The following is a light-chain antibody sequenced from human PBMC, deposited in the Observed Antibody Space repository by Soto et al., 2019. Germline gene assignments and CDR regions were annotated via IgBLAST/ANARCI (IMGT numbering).Light chain of an antibody. V-gene: IGLV2-23*01. CDR2: EGS. J-gene: IGLJ2*01. Sequence: QSVLTQPASVSGSPGQSITISCTGTSSDVGSYNLVSWYQQHPGKAPKLMIYEGSQRPSGVSNRFSGSKSGNTASLTISGLQAEDEAEYYCCSYAGSSTYVVFGGGTKLTVL. CDR3: CSYAGSSTYVV. CDR1: SSDVGSYNL.